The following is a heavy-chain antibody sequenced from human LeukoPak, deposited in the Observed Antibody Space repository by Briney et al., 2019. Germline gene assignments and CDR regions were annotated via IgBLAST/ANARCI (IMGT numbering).Heavy chain of an antibody. D-gene: IGHD2-8*01. CDR2: IIPILGIA. CDR3: ARTRLAAVYSYFDY. J-gene: IGHJ4*02. Sequence: GASVKVSCKASGYTFTSYGISWVRQAPGQGLERMGRIIPILGIANYAQKFQGRVTITADKSTSTAYMELSSLRSEDTAVYYCARTRLAAVYSYFDYWGQGTLVTVSS. V-gene: IGHV1-69*04. CDR1: GYTFTSYG.